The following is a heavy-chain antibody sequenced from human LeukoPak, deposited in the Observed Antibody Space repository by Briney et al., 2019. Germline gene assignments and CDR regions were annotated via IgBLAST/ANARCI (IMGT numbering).Heavy chain of an antibody. CDR1: GFTFSSYG. D-gene: IGHD3-22*01. CDR3: ARGPHSIYDSSGYYSLPRLDY. CDR2: IWYDGSNK. J-gene: IGHJ4*02. Sequence: GGSLRLSCAASGFTFSSYGMHWVRQAQGKGLEWVAVIWYDGSNKYYADSVKGRFTISRDNSKNTLYLQMNSLRAEDTAVYYCARGPHSIYDSSGYYSLPRLDYWGQGTLVTVSS. V-gene: IGHV3-33*01.